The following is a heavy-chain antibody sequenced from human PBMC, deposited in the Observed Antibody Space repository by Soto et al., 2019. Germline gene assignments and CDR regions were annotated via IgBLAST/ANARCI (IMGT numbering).Heavy chain of an antibody. CDR1: GYTFTSYG. Sequence: QVQLVQSGGEMRKPGASVKVSCQASGYTFTSYGISWVRQAPGQGLEWMGWISPYNGNTKYAQNLQGRVTMTTDTYTSTAYMDLRSLRPDDTAVYYCARDRSSENYLKWIEYWGQGTLVTVSS. J-gene: IGHJ4*02. CDR3: ARDRSSENYLKWIEY. V-gene: IGHV1-18*01. CDR2: ISPYNGNT. D-gene: IGHD2-2*01.